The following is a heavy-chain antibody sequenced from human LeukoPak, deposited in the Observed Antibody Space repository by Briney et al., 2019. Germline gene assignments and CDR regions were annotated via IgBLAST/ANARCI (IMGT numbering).Heavy chain of an antibody. Sequence: GGSLRLSCAASGFTFSSYEMNWVRQAPGKGLEWVSYISSSGSTIYYADSVKGRFTISRDNAKNSLYLQMNSLRAEDPAVYYCARVDYCSGGSCYSDAFDIWGQGTMVTVSS. V-gene: IGHV3-48*03. J-gene: IGHJ3*02. D-gene: IGHD2-15*01. CDR1: GFTFSSYE. CDR3: ARVDYCSGGSCYSDAFDI. CDR2: ISSSGSTI.